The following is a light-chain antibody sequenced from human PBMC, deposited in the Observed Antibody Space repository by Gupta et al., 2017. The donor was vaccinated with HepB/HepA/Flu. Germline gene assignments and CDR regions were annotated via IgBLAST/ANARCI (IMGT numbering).Light chain of an antibody. J-gene: IGKJ3*01. V-gene: IGKV2-30*01. CDR1: HSLVGRGGNVD. CDR3: MQYTNWPQT. Sequence: DVVLTPSPLSLPVTLCQPASISCQSSHSLVGRGGNVDLNWLQQRPGQSPRRLIYKVSNRDTGVPDRFSGSGSGTDFTLNISRVEAEDVGVYYCMQYTNWPQTFGPGTKVEIK. CDR2: KVS.